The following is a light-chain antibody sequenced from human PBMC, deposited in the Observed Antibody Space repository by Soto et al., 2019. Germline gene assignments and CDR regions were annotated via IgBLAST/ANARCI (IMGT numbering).Light chain of an antibody. V-gene: IGKV3-15*01. Sequence: ENVLPQSPATLSVSPGERARLSCRASQSVNINLAWYQQKPGQAPRLLIYGTSTRATGVPARFSGSGSGTEFTLTISNLQSEDFAVYYCQQYNDWPPLTLGGGTKVDIK. CDR3: QQYNDWPPLT. J-gene: IGKJ4*01. CDR1: QSVNIN. CDR2: GTS.